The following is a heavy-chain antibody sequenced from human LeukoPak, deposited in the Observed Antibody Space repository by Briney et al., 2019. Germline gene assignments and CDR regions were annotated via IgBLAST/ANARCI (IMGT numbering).Heavy chain of an antibody. CDR2: IWYDGSNK. D-gene: IGHD6-19*01. CDR3: AKDRGYSSGWIFDY. Sequence: GGSLRLSCAASGFTFSSYGMHWVRQAPGKGLEWVAVIWYDGSNKYYADSVKGRFTISGDNSKNTLYLQMNSLRAEDTAVYYCAKDRGYSSGWIFDYWGQGTLVTVSS. V-gene: IGHV3-33*06. CDR1: GFTFSSYG. J-gene: IGHJ4*02.